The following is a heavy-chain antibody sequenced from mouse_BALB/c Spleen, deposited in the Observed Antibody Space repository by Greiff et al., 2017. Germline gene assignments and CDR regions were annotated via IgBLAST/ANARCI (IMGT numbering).Heavy chain of an antibody. CDR3: ATIYYLDY. CDR1: GFNIKDTY. CDR2: IDPANGNT. V-gene: IGHV14-3*02. D-gene: IGHD2-1*01. Sequence: EVQLQQSGAELVKPGASVKLSCTASGFNIKDTYMHWVKQRPEQGLEWIGRIDPANGNTKYDPKFQGKATITADTSSNTAYLQLSSLTSEDTAVYYCATIYYLDYWGQGTTRTVSS. J-gene: IGHJ2*01.